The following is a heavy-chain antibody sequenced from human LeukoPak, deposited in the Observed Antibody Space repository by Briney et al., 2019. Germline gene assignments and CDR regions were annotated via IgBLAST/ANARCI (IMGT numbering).Heavy chain of an antibody. CDR2: IYTSGST. CDR3: ARAGRYYYYYGMDV. J-gene: IGHJ6*02. V-gene: IGHV4-61*02. Sequence: SETLSLTCTVSGGSISSGSYYWSWIRQPAGKGLEWIGRIYTSGSTNYNPSLEIRVTISVDTSKNQFSLKLSSVTAADTAVYYCARAGRYYYYYGMDVWGQGTTVTVSS. CDR1: GGSISSGSYY.